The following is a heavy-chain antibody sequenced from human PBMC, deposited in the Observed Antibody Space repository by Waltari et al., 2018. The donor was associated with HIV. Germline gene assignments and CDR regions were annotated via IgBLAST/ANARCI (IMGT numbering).Heavy chain of an antibody. CDR2: IYHSGST. CDR3: ARDPRGYSSGYYFDF. CDR1: GYSISSGYY. D-gene: IGHD5-18*01. J-gene: IGHJ4*02. V-gene: IGHV4-38-2*02. Sequence: QVQLQESGPGLVKPSETLSLTCTVSGYSISSGYYWGWIRQPPGKGLEWIGSIYHSGSTSYNPSLKSRGTISVDTSKNHFSLRLSSVTAADTALYYCARDPRGYSSGYYFDFWGQGTLVTVSS.